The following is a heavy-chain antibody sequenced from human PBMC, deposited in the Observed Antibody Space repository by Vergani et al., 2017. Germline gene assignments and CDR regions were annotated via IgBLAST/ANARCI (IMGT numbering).Heavy chain of an antibody. D-gene: IGHD6-6*01. J-gene: IGHJ6*02. CDR1: GGSFSGYY. CDR2: INHSGST. Sequence: QVQLQQWGAGLLKPSETLSLTCAVYGGSFSGYYWSWIRQPPGKGLEWIGEINHSGSTNYNPSLKSRVTISVDTSKNQFSLKLSSVTAADTAVYYCARDGGVRIAARPYYYYGMDVWGQGTTVTVSS. CDR3: ARDGGVRIAARPYYYYGMDV. V-gene: IGHV4-34*01.